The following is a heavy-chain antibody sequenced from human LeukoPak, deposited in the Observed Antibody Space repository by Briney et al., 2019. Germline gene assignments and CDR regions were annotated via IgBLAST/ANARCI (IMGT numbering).Heavy chain of an antibody. Sequence: SETLSLTCAVSGGSISSGGYSWSWIRQPPGKGLEWIGYIYYSGSTYYTPSLKSRVTISVDTSKNQFSLNLSSVTAADTAMYYCARVMTSDTNYYYYYYVDVWGKGTTVSVSS. J-gene: IGHJ6*03. CDR2: IYYSGST. CDR3: ARVMTSDTNYYYYYYVDV. CDR1: GGSISSGGYS. V-gene: IGHV4-30-4*07. D-gene: IGHD3-16*01.